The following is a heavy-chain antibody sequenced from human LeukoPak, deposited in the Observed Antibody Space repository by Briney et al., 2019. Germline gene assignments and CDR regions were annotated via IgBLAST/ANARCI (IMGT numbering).Heavy chain of an antibody. CDR3: ARRIAVAGPFDY. CDR1: GGSITSYY. J-gene: IGHJ4*02. Sequence: PSETLSLTCSVSGGSITSYYWSWIRQSPMKGLEWIGSVYNRGTTYYNPSLKSRVIISVDTSKNQFSLKLSSVTAADTAVYYCARRIAVAGPFDYWGQGTLVTVSS. D-gene: IGHD6-19*01. V-gene: IGHV4-4*09. CDR2: VYNRGTT.